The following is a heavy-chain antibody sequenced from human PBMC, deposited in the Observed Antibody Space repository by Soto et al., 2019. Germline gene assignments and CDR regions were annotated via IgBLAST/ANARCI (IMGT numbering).Heavy chain of an antibody. D-gene: IGHD6-13*01. CDR3: ARQGEYSSSWYDY. CDR1: GGSISSSSYY. J-gene: IGHJ4*02. CDR2: IYYSGST. Sequence: SATLSLTCTVSGGSISSSSYYWGWIRQPPGKGLEWIGSIYYSGSTYYNPSLKSRVTISVDTSKNQFSLKLSSVTAADTAVYYCARQGEYSSSWYDYWGQGPLVTVS. V-gene: IGHV4-39*01.